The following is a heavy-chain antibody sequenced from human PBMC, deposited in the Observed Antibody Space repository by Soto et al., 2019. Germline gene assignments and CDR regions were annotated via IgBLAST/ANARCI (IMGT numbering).Heavy chain of an antibody. CDR3: AGYGGNSV. D-gene: IGHD4-17*01. J-gene: IGHJ4*02. Sequence: EVQLVESGGGLTQPGGSLRLSCAVSGFTVSSNHVTWVRQATGKGLQWVSTISNDGSTYYADSVKGRFTISRDNSNNTLFLQMNSLRAEDTAMYYCAGYGGNSVWGQGTLVTVSS. V-gene: IGHV3-53*01. CDR1: GFTVSSNH. CDR2: ISNDGST.